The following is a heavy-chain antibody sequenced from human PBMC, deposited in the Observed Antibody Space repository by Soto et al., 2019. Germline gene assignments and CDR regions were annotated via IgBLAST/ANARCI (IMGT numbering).Heavy chain of an antibody. CDR3: AKDVVVGATPGLGDYYYYYGMDV. J-gene: IGHJ6*02. D-gene: IGHD1-26*01. CDR1: GFTFSSYG. V-gene: IGHV3-30*18. Sequence: GGSLRLSCAASGFTFSSYGMHWVRQAPGKGLEWVAVISYDGSNKYYADSVKGRFTISRDNSKNTLYLQMNSLRAEDTAVYYCAKDVVVGATPGLGDYYYYYGMDVWGQGTTVTGLL. CDR2: ISYDGSNK.